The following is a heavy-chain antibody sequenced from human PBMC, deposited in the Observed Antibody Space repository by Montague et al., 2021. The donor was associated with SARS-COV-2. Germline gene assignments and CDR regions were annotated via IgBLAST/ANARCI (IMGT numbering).Heavy chain of an antibody. J-gene: IGHJ6*02. CDR2: ISYDGSNK. Sequence: SLRLSCAASGFTFSSYAMHWVRQAPGKGLEWVAVISYDGSNKYYVDSVRGRFTISRDNSKNTLYLQMNSLRAEDTAVYYCARDWAGYDLDYGMDVWGQGTTVTVSS. CDR3: ARDWAGYDLDYGMDV. V-gene: IGHV3-30*04. CDR1: GFTFSSYA. D-gene: IGHD5-12*01.